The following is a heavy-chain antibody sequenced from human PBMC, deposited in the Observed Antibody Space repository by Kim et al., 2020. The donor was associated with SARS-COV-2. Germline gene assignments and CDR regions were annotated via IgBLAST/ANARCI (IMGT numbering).Heavy chain of an antibody. D-gene: IGHD6-13*01. Sequence: SQTLSLTCAVYGGSLSGYYWSWIRQPPGNGLEWIGDIYHSGTTNYNPSLKSRVTISVDTSKNQFSLKLSSVTAANTAVYYCAWSHYHAPSNSWVRFDPWGKGTLVTVSS. CDR3: AWSHYHAPSNSWVRFDP. CDR2: IYHSGTT. J-gene: IGHJ5*02. V-gene: IGHV4-34*01. CDR1: GGSLSGYY.